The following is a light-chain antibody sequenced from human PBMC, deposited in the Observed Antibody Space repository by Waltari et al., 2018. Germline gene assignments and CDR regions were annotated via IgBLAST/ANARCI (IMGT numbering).Light chain of an antibody. CDR2: AAS. CDR1: QGISNS. Sequence: DIQMTQSTSSLSASVGDRVTITCRASQGISNSLAWYQQRPGEAPRFLVYAASRLQNGVPSRFSGSGSGTDYTLTISSLQPQDFATYYCQQYYRRPYTFGQGTKLEIK. CDR3: QQYYRRPYT. V-gene: IGKV1-NL1*01. J-gene: IGKJ2*01.